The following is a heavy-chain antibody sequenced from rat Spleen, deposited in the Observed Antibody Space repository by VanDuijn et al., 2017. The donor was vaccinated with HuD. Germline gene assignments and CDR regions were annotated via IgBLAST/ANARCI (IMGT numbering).Heavy chain of an antibody. CDR3: ARSPANWELNWFPL. CDR1: GYTITSGYN. Sequence: EIQLQESGPGLVKPSQSLSLTCSVTGYTITSGYNWSWIRKFPGNKMEWMGYITYNGKINYNPSLKSRISIQRDNSKTQFLLQLNSVTTEDTASYYCARSPANWELNWFPLWGRGTLVTVSS. J-gene: IGHJ3*01. D-gene: IGHD5-1*01. CDR2: ITYNGKI. V-gene: IGHV3-4*01.